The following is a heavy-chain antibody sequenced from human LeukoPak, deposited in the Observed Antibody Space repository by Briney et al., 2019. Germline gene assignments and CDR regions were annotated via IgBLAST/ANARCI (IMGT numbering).Heavy chain of an antibody. CDR1: GGSISSYY. D-gene: IGHD3-9*01. Sequence: SETLSLTCTVSGGSISSYYWSWIRQPPGKGLDWIGSIYYSGSTNYNPSLKSRVTISIDTSKNQFSLKLTSVTAADTAVYYCARGSRRYFDSNWFDPWGQGTLVIVSS. CDR3: ARGSRRYFDSNWFDP. CDR2: IYYSGST. J-gene: IGHJ5*02. V-gene: IGHV4-59*01.